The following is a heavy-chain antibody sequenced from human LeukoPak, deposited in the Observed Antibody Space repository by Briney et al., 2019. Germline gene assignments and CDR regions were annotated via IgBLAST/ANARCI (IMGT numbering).Heavy chain of an antibody. CDR1: GFTFSSYA. Sequence: PGRSLRLSCAASGFTFSSYAMHWVRQAPGKGLEWVSIIGNNGGGIHYADSVRGRFTISRDNSKNTLYLQMTNLRVDDTALYYCAIDPNWETHNWGQGVLVTVSS. V-gene: IGHV3-23*01. CDR3: AIDPNWETHN. D-gene: IGHD7-27*01. CDR2: IGNNGGGI. J-gene: IGHJ4*02.